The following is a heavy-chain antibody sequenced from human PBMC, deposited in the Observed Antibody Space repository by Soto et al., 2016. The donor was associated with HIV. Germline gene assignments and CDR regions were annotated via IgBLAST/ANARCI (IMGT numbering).Heavy chain of an antibody. V-gene: IGHV3-20*04. J-gene: IGHJ6*02. CDR2: INYNGGTT. D-gene: IGHD5-18*01. Sequence: EVQLMESGGGVVRPGGSLKVSCEASGFSFKDYGMSWVRQAPGKGLEWVSGINYNGGTTTYADSVKGRFTISRDNADNSLYLQMKNLRAEDTALYYCTRWEGYSTSSFDYWGQGTLVTVSSGMDVWGQGTTVTVSS. CDR3: TRWEGYSTSSFDYWGQGTLVTVSSGMDV. CDR1: GFSFKDYG.